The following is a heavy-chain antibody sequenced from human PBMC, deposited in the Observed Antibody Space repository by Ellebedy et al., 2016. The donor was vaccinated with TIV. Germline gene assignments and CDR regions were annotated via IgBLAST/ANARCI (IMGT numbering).Heavy chain of an antibody. J-gene: IGHJ4*02. CDR3: ARNDGYYYGSGSYYNDPAFDY. Sequence: SETLSLXXAISGDSVSSNSAAWNWIRQSPSRGLEWLGRTYYRSKWYNDYAVSVKSRITINPDTSKNQFSLQLNSVTPEDTAVYYCARNDGYYYGSGSYYNDPAFDYWGQGTLVTVSS. CDR2: TYYRSKWYN. V-gene: IGHV6-1*01. CDR1: GDSVSSNSAA. D-gene: IGHD3-10*01.